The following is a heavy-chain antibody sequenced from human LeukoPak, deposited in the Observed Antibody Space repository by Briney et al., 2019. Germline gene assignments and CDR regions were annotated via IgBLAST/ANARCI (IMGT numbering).Heavy chain of an antibody. Sequence: ASVKVSCKASGYTFISYYMHWVRQAPGQGLEWMGIINPSGGSTSYAQKFQGRVTMTRDTSTSTVYMELSSLRSEDTAVYYCARDGGEWELLYYFDYWGQGTLVTVSS. CDR1: GYTFISYY. J-gene: IGHJ4*02. CDR2: INPSGGST. CDR3: ARDGGEWELLYYFDY. D-gene: IGHD1-26*01. V-gene: IGHV1-46*01.